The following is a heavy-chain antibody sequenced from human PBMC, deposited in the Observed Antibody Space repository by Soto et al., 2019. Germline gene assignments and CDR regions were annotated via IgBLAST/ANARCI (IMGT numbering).Heavy chain of an antibody. V-gene: IGHV4-39*01. Sequence: QLQLQESGPGLGKPSETLSLTCTVSGGSISSSSFYWGWIRQPPGKGLVWIGSIYYSGRTYYNPSLKTRVTMSVNTSKNQFSLKMSSVTTADAAVYYCASLPYQCLVIDYWGQGTLVTVSS. CDR3: ASLPYQCLVIDY. J-gene: IGHJ4*02. D-gene: IGHD6-19*01. CDR2: IYYSGRT. CDR1: GGSISSSSFY.